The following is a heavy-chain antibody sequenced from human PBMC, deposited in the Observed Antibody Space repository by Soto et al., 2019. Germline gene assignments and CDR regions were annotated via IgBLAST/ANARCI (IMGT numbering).Heavy chain of an antibody. CDR1: GGSISSSSYY. CDR2: IYYSGST. Sequence: QLQLQESGPGLVKPSETLSLTCTVSGGSISSSSYYWGWIRQPPGKGLEWIGSIYYSGSTYYNPSLKSRVTISLDTSKNQFSLTLSSVTAADTAVYYCARHVGGWLQSQKYYFDYWGQGTLVTVSS. CDR3: ARHVGGWLQSQKYYFDY. J-gene: IGHJ4*02. V-gene: IGHV4-39*01. D-gene: IGHD5-12*01.